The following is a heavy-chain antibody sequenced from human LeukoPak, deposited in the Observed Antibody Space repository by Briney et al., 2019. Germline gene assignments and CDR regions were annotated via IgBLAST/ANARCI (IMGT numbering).Heavy chain of an antibody. CDR1: GLTFSSYA. CDR2: ISGSGGST. J-gene: IGHJ4*02. Sequence: GGSLRLSCAASGLTFSSYAMSWVRQAPGKGLEWVSAISGSGGSTYYADSVKGRFTISRDNSKNTLYLQMNSLRAEDTAVYYCAKDRSFRNYFDYWGQGTLVTVSS. V-gene: IGHV3-23*01. CDR3: AKDRSFRNYFDY.